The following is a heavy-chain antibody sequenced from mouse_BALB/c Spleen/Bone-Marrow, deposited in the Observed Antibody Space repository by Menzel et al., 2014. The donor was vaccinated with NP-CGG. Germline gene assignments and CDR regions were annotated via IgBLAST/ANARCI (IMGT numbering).Heavy chain of an antibody. CDR2: IDTSDSYT. CDR3: ARGGDDFSLDY. Sequence: QVQLKQSGTELVMPGASVKMSCKASGYAFTDRWIHWVKQRPGQGLERIGAIDTSDSYTNYNQKFKGKATLTVDESSSTAYIHLSSLTSEDSAVYYCARGGDDFSLDYWGQRTSVTVSS. V-gene: IGHV1-69*01. CDR1: GYAFTDRW. D-gene: IGHD2-4*01. J-gene: IGHJ4*01.